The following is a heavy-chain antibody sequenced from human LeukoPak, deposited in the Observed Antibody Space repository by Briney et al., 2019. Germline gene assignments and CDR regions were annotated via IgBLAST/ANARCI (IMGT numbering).Heavy chain of an antibody. V-gene: IGHV3-30*18. Sequence: GGSLRLSCAASGFTFSSYGMHWVRQAPGKGLEWVAVISYDGSNKYYADSVKGRFTISRDNSKNTLYLQMNSLRAEDTAVYYCAKDQSRRGDYFDYWGQGTLVTVSS. J-gene: IGHJ4*02. CDR1: GFTFSSYG. CDR3: AKDQSRRGDYFDY. D-gene: IGHD3-16*01. CDR2: ISYDGSNK.